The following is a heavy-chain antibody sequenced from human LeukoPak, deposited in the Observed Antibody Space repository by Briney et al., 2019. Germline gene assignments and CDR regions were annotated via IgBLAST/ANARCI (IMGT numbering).Heavy chain of an antibody. J-gene: IGHJ6*02. Sequence: ASVKVSCKASGYSFTDYDFSWVRQAPGQGLEWLGWVSIYNDNTHYAREFQDRVTMTTDTSTSTAYMELRSLRSDDTAVYYCARDMYSSSWYVVGYYYGMDVWGQGTTVTVSS. D-gene: IGHD6-13*01. CDR1: GYSFTDYD. CDR3: ARDMYSSSWYVVGYYYGMDV. CDR2: VSIYNDNT. V-gene: IGHV1-18*01.